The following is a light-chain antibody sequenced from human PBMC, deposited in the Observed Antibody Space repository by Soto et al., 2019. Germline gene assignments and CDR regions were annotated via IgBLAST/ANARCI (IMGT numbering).Light chain of an antibody. J-gene: IGKJ4*01. CDR2: GAS. Sequence: EIVLTQSPGTLSSSPGGRATLSCRASQSVRSSYLAWYQQRPGQAPRLLIFGASFRATGIPDRFSGRGSGTDFTLTISRLEPEDFAVYYCQHYGRPLTFGGGTKVEIK. CDR3: QHYGRPLT. CDR1: QSVRSSY. V-gene: IGKV3-20*01.